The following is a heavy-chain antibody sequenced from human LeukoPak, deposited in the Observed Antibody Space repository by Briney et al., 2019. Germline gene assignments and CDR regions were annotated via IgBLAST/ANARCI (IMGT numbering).Heavy chain of an antibody. J-gene: IGHJ6*04. Sequence: GGSLRLSCAASGFTFSSYEMDWVRQAPGKGLEWVSYISNSGSTIYYADSVKGRFTISRDNAKNSLYLQMNSLRAEDTAVYYCAELGITMIGGVWGKGTTVTISS. CDR1: GFTFSSYE. CDR3: AELGITMIGGV. D-gene: IGHD3-10*02. V-gene: IGHV3-48*03. CDR2: ISNSGSTI.